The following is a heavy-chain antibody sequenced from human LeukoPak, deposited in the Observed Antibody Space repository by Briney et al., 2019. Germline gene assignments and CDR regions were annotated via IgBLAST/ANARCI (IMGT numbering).Heavy chain of an antibody. V-gene: IGHV3-9*01. D-gene: IGHD1-26*01. CDR3: AKDFSDEVGATDYFDY. Sequence: GGSLRLSCAASGFTFDDYAMHWVRQAPGKGLEWVSGISWNSGSIGYADSVKGRFTISRDNAKNSLYLQMNSLRAEDTALYYCAKDFSDEVGATDYFDYWGQGTLVTVSS. CDR2: ISWNSGSI. CDR1: GFTFDDYA. J-gene: IGHJ4*02.